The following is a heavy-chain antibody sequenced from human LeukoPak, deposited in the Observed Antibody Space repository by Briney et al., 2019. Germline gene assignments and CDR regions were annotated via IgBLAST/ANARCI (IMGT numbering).Heavy chain of an antibody. J-gene: IGHJ6*04. V-gene: IGHV4-39*01. CDR1: GGSISRSSYY. CDR2: IYYSGST. CDR3: ARLLGVKQLVPNV. Sequence: SETLSLTCTVSGGSISRSSYYWGWIRQPPGKGLEWIGSIYYSGSTYYNPSLKSRVTISVDTSKNQFSLKLSSVTAADTAVYYCARLLGVKQLVPNVWGKGTTVTVSS. D-gene: IGHD6-6*01.